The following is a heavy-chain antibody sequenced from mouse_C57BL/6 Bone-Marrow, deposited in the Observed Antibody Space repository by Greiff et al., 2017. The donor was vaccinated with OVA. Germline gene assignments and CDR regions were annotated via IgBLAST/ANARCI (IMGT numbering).Heavy chain of an antibody. J-gene: IGHJ1*03. V-gene: IGHV5-6*01. CDR3: ARHGIYDGYYWYFDV. CDR1: GFTFSSYG. Sequence: EVQLVESGGDLVKPGGSLKLSCAASGFTFSSYGMSWVRQTPDKRLEWVATISSGGSYTYYPDSVKGRFTISRDNAKNTLYLQMSSLKSEDTAMYYCARHGIYDGYYWYFDVWGTGTTVTVSS. CDR2: ISSGGSYT. D-gene: IGHD2-3*01.